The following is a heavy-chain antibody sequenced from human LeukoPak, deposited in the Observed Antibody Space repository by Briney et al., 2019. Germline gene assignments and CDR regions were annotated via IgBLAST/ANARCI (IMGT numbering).Heavy chain of an antibody. J-gene: IGHJ6*03. Sequence: SETLSLTCTVSGGSISSYYWSWIRQPPGKGLEWIGYIYYSGSTNYNPSLKSRVTISVDTSKNQFSLKLSSVTAADTAVYYCARGVTMVRGVIMPTHHYYYYYMDVWGKGTTVTVSS. D-gene: IGHD3-10*01. CDR1: GGSISSYY. CDR3: ARGVTMVRGVIMPTHHYYYYYMDV. CDR2: IYYSGST. V-gene: IGHV4-59*01.